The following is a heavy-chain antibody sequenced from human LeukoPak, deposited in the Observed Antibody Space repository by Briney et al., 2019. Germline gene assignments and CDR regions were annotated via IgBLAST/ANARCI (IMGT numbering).Heavy chain of an antibody. V-gene: IGHV3-23*01. J-gene: IGHJ6*03. D-gene: IGHD6-19*01. Sequence: GGSLRLSCAASGFTFEDYGMSWVRQAPGKGLEWVSAISGSGGSTYYADSVKGRFTISRDNSKNTLYLQMNSLRAEDTAVYYCAKSAVAAPNYYYYMDVWGKGTTVTVSS. CDR1: GFTFEDYG. CDR2: ISGSGGST. CDR3: AKSAVAAPNYYYYMDV.